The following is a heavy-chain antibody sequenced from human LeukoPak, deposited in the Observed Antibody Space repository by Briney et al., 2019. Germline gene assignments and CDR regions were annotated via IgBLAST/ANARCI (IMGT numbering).Heavy chain of an antibody. D-gene: IGHD6-19*01. CDR2: IYYSGNT. V-gene: IGHV4-59*08. CDR1: GGSISNYY. Sequence: PSETLSLTCSVSGGSISNYYWTWIRQPPGKGLEWIWYIYYSGNTNYNPSLKSRVTISLDTSKNQLSLKLTSVTAADTAVYYCARATYSSGWGTSDYWGQGTLVTVSS. CDR3: ARATYSSGWGTSDY. J-gene: IGHJ4*02.